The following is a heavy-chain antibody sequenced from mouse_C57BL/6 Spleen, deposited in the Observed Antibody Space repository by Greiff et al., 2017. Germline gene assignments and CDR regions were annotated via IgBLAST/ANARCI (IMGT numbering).Heavy chain of an antibody. V-gene: IGHV1-50*01. J-gene: IGHJ3*01. Sequence: QVQLQQPGAELVKPGASVTLSCKASGYTFTSYWMQWVNQRPGQGLEWIGEIDPSDSYTTYNQKFKGKATLTVDTSDSTAYMQLSSLTSADSAVYYWARSLTGTNWFAYWGQGTLVTVSA. CDR1: GYTFTSYW. D-gene: IGHD4-1*01. CDR2: IDPSDSYT. CDR3: ARSLTGTNWFAY.